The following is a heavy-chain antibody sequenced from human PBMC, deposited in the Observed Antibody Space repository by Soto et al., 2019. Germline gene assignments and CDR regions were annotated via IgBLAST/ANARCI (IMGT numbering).Heavy chain of an antibody. CDR1: GYTFTSYD. V-gene: IGHV1-8*01. J-gene: IGHJ6*03. CDR2: MNPNGGNT. CDR3: ARRDKGGYYYYYMDV. Sequence: ASVKVSCKASGYTFTSYDINWVRQATGQGLEWMGWMNPNGGNTGYAQKFQGRVTMTRNTSISTAYMELSSLRSEDTAVYYCARRDKGGYYYYYMDVWGKGTTVTVSS. D-gene: IGHD3-16*01.